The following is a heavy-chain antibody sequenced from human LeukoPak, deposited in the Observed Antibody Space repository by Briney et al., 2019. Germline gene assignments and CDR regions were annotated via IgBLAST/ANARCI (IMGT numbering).Heavy chain of an antibody. V-gene: IGHV3-30-3*01. CDR1: GFTFSSYA. CDR3: AKDSYGTGYGTDV. Sequence: GGSLRLSCAASGFTFSSYAMPWVRQAPGKGLEWVAVISYDGSNKYYADSVKGRFTISRDNSKNTLYLQMNSLRAEDTAVYYCAKDSYGTGYGTDVWGQGTTVTVSS. J-gene: IGHJ6*02. D-gene: IGHD3-10*01. CDR2: ISYDGSNK.